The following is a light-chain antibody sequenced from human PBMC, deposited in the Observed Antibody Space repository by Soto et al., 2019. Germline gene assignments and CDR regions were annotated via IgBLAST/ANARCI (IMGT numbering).Light chain of an antibody. CDR2: GAS. V-gene: IGKV3D-20*02. Sequence: IVLTQSPATLSVSLGDSPTLCYTPSQSVSASYLAWYQQKPSPAPTLLIYGASSTATAIPDRFSGSGCGTDSALTISRLEPEDFAVDYCQQRSNWPPGLPFGGGTKVDIK. CDR3: QQRSNWPPGLP. J-gene: IGKJ4*01. CDR1: QSVSASY.